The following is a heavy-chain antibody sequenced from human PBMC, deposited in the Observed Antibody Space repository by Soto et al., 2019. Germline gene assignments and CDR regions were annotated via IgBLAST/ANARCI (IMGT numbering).Heavy chain of an antibody. CDR2: INSDGSST. J-gene: IGHJ4*02. Sequence: GGSLRLSCAASGFTFRSYWMQWVRQAPGKGLVWVSWINSDGSSTSYADSVKGRFTISRDNAKNTLYLQMNSLRAEDTDVYYCASGGSSLNFDSWGQGTLVTVSS. V-gene: IGHV3-74*01. CDR1: GFTFRSYW. CDR3: ASGGSSLNFDS. D-gene: IGHD6-6*01.